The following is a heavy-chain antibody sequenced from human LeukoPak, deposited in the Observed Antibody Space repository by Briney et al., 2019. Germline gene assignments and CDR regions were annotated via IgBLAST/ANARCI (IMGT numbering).Heavy chain of an antibody. CDR1: GFTFSSYN. Sequence: GGSLRLSCAASGFTFSSYNMNWVRQAPGKGLEWVSSISSTSTYMYYADSVKGRFTISRDNAKNSLYLQMNSLRAEDTAIYYCAKDPPSFHHWGQGTLVIVSS. V-gene: IGHV3-21*01. CDR2: ISSTSTYM. J-gene: IGHJ1*01. CDR3: AKDPPSFHH.